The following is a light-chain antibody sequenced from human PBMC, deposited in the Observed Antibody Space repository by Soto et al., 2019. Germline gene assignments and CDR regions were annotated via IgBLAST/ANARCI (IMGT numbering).Light chain of an antibody. V-gene: IGKV3-15*01. Sequence: EIVMTQSPATLSVSAGERATLSCRASQSIDSNLAWYQQKPGQAPRLLIYGASTRATGIPARFSGGGSGTDFTLTISRLEPEDFAVYYCQQYHNSPPTFGQGTKVDIK. CDR3: QQYHNSPPT. CDR2: GAS. CDR1: QSIDSN. J-gene: IGKJ1*01.